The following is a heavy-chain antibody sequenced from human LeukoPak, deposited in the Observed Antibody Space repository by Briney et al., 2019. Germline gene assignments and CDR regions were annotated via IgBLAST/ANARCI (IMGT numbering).Heavy chain of an antibody. Sequence: GGSLRLSCAASGFTFSSYWMHWVRQAPGKGLVWVSRINSDGSSTSYAASVRGRFAISRDNAKNTLYLQVSSLRAEDTAVYYCARGDIVVVPASNLFDYWGQGTLATVSS. V-gene: IGHV3-74*01. D-gene: IGHD2-2*01. J-gene: IGHJ4*02. CDR2: INSDGSST. CDR1: GFTFSSYW. CDR3: ARGDIVVVPASNLFDY.